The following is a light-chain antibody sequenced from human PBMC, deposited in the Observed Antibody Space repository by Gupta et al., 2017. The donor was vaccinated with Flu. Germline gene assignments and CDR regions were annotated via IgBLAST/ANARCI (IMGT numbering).Light chain of an antibody. CDR2: AAS. Sequence: DIQLTQSPSFLAASVGDRVTITCRASQGIRTFLAWIQQKPGKAPKPLIYAASTLQSGVPSRFSGSGSGTEFTLTISSLQSEDFATYYCQQLNSYPLTFGGGTKVEIK. CDR1: QGIRTF. J-gene: IGKJ4*01. CDR3: QQLNSYPLT. V-gene: IGKV1-9*01.